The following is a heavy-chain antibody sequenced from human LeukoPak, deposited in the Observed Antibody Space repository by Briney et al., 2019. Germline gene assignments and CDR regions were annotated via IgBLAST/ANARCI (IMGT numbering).Heavy chain of an antibody. CDR1: GFTFSSYS. D-gene: IGHD1-26*01. CDR2: ISSSSSTI. V-gene: IGHV3-48*01. J-gene: IGHJ3*02. Sequence: GGSLRLSCAASGFTFSSYSMNWFRQAPGKGLEWVSYISSSSSTIYYADSVKGRFTISRDNAKNSLYLQMNSLRAEDTAVYYCAREESGSYVWEDAFDIWGQGTMVTVSS. CDR3: AREESGSYVWEDAFDI.